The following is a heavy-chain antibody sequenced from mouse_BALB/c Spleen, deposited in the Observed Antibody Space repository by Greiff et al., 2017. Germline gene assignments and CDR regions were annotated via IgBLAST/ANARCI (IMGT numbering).Heavy chain of an antibody. Sequence: QVQLQQSAAELVRPGASVKMSCKASGYTFTSYTMHWVKQRPGQGLEWIGYINPSSGYTEYNQKFKDKTTLTADKSSSTAYMQLSSLTSEDSAVYYCARRGSTMITTYAMDYWGQGTSVTVSS. CDR1: GYTFTSYT. D-gene: IGHD2-4*01. CDR2: INPSSGYT. V-gene: IGHV1-4*02. J-gene: IGHJ4*01. CDR3: ARRGSTMITTYAMDY.